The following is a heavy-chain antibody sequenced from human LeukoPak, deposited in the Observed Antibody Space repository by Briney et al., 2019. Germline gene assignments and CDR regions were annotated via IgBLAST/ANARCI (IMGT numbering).Heavy chain of an antibody. CDR3: ANLSPADPDYGGNLSP. CDR2: IIPILGIA. CDR1: GYPFTSYG. V-gene: IGHV1-69*04. J-gene: IGHJ5*02. Sequence: ASVKVSCKASGYPFTSYGISWVRQAPGQGLEWMGRIIPILGIANYAQKFQGRVTITADKSTSTVYMELSSLRSEDTAVYYCANLSPADPDYGGNLSPWGQGTLVTVSS. D-gene: IGHD4-23*01.